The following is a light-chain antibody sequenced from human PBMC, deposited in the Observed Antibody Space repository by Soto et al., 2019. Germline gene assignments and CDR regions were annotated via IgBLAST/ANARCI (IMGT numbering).Light chain of an antibody. CDR1: QRMIGDY. CDR2: GVS. J-gene: IGKJ2*01. Sequence: EPVLTQSPGTLSWSPGDIATLSCRSSQRMIGDYFSWYRQKPGQAPRLLIYGVSSRATGTPDRFSSSGSGTDFTLTLSRLEPADFAVYYCQLYGNSPYTFGQGTKVEIK. CDR3: QLYGNSPYT. V-gene: IGKV3-20*01.